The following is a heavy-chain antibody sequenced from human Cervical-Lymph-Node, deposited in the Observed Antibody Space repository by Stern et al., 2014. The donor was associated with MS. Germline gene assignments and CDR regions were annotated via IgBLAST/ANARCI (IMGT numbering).Heavy chain of an antibody. CDR3: ARDTLTSSGWPYFYY. CDR1: GGTFSSYT. Sequence: QVQLVQSGAEVKKPGSSVKVSCKASGGTFSSYTISWVRQAPGQGLEWMGRIIPILGIANYAQKFQGRVTITADKSTSTAYMELSSLRSEDTAVYYCARDTLTSSGWPYFYYWGQGTLVTVSS. CDR2: IIPILGIA. D-gene: IGHD6-19*01. J-gene: IGHJ4*02. V-gene: IGHV1-69*09.